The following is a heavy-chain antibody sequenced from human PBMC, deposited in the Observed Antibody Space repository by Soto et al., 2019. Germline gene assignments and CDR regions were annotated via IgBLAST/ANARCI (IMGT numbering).Heavy chain of an antibody. Sequence: GESLKISRKGFWYSFNNYWIIWVRQMPGKGLEWMGRIDPVDSYANYNPSFQGHVTFSVDTSISTAYLQWSSLKASDTAMYFCARIESIARNWFDPWGQGTLVTVSS. CDR1: WYSFNNYW. CDR3: ARIESIARNWFDP. D-gene: IGHD6-13*01. CDR2: IDPVDSYA. J-gene: IGHJ5*02. V-gene: IGHV5-10-1*01.